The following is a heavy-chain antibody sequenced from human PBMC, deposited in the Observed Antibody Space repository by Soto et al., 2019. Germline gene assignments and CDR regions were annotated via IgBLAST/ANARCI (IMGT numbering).Heavy chain of an antibody. J-gene: IGHJ4*02. CDR1: GGTFSSYA. D-gene: IGHD3-22*01. CDR2: IIPIFGTA. V-gene: IGHV1-69*06. CDR3: ARAYDSSGYLGY. Sequence: VASVKVSCKASGGTFSSYAISWVRQAPGQGLEWMGGIIPIFGTANYAQKFQGRVTITADKSTSTAYMELSSLRSEDTAVYYCARAYDSSGYLGYWGQGTLVTVSS.